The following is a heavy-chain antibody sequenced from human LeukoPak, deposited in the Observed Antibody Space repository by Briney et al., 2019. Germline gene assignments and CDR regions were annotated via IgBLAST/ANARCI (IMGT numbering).Heavy chain of an antibody. Sequence: SETLSLTCTASGGSISSYYWSWIRQPPGKGLEWIGYIYYSGSTNYNPSLKSRVTISVDTSKNQFSLKLSSVTAADTAVYYCARDTSMAAFDIWGQGTMVTVSS. D-gene: IGHD5-24*01. CDR3: ARDTSMAAFDI. V-gene: IGHV4-59*01. CDR1: GGSISSYY. CDR2: IYYSGST. J-gene: IGHJ3*02.